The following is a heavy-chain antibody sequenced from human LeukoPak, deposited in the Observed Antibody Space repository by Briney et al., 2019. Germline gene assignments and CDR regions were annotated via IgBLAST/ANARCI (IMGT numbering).Heavy chain of an antibody. D-gene: IGHD1-7*01. CDR2: ISSSGGST. J-gene: IGHJ4*02. Sequence: SGGSLRLSCAASGFTFSSYGMSWVRQAPGKGLEWVSAISSSGGSTYYADSVKGRFTISRDNSKNTLYLQMNSLRAEDAAVYYCARYRYNWNLIPYYFDYWGQGTLVTVSS. V-gene: IGHV3-23*01. CDR1: GFTFSSYG. CDR3: ARYRYNWNLIPYYFDY.